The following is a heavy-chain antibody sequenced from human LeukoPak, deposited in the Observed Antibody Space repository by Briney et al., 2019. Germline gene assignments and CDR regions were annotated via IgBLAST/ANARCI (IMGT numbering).Heavy chain of an antibody. CDR2: IGWNSGGI. CDR1: GFTFDDYA. CDR3: ARGTMMN. Sequence: GRSLRLSCAASGFTFDDYAMHWVRQAPGKGLEWVSGIGWNSGGIVYADSVKGRFTISRDNVKNSVYLQMNNLRDDDTAVYYCARGTMMNWGQGTLVTVSS. V-gene: IGHV3-9*01. D-gene: IGHD3-22*01. J-gene: IGHJ4*02.